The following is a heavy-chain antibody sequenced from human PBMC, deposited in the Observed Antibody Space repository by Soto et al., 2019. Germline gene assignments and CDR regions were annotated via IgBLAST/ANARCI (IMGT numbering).Heavy chain of an antibody. CDR3: AIDTSTAWGFDP. CDR1: GFTFNSYA. V-gene: IGHV3-23*01. CDR2: ISGSGGTT. D-gene: IGHD7-27*01. J-gene: IGHJ5*02. Sequence: EVQVLESGGGLVQPGGSLRLSCAASGFTFNSYAMSWVRQPPGKGLEWVSAISGSGGTTYYADSVKGRFTISRDNTKNTLYLQMNSMRAEDTAVYYCAIDTSTAWGFDPWGQGTLVTVSS.